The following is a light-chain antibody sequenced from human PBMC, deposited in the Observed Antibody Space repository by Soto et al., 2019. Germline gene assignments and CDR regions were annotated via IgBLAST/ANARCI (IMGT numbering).Light chain of an antibody. V-gene: IGKV3-15*01. CDR2: GAS. CDR1: QSVSSY. Sequence: EIVMTQSPATLSVSPGERATLSCRASQSVSSYLAWYQQKPGQAPRLLIYGASTRATGIPARVSGSGSGTEFTLTISSLQSEDFAVYYCLQYNNWPQLTFGQGTRLEIK. CDR3: LQYNNWPQLT. J-gene: IGKJ5*01.